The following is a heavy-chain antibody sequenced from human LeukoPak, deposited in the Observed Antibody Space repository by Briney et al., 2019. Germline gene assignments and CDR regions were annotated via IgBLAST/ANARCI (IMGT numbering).Heavy chain of an antibody. CDR3: ARDRARVCSGGSCYSGYFDY. J-gene: IGHJ4*02. V-gene: IGHV3-7*01. D-gene: IGHD2-15*01. CDR2: IKQDGSEK. CDR1: GFTFSSYW. Sequence: GGSLRLSCAASGFTFSSYWMSWVRQAPGKGLEWVANIKQDGSEKYYVDSVKGRFTISRDNAKNSLYLQMNSLRAEDTAVYYCARDRARVCSGGSCYSGYFDYWGQGTLVTVSS.